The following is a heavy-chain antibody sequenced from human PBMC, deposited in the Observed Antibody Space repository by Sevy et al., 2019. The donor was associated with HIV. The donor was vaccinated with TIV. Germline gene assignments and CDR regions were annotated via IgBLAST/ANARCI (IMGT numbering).Heavy chain of an antibody. Sequence: GGSLRLSCAASRFDFSNYALHWVRQAPGKGLEWVAVISYDESRKWYADSVKGRFTLSRDNSKKIVHLQMNSLSAEDTAVYYCARESRETYRYNFFDFWGQGTLVTVSS. CDR1: RFDFSNYA. D-gene: IGHD3-16*02. CDR3: ARESRETYRYNFFDF. J-gene: IGHJ4*02. V-gene: IGHV3-30*04. CDR2: ISYDESRK.